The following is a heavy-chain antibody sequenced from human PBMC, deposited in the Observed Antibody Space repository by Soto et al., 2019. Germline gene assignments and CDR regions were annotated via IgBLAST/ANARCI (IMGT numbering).Heavy chain of an antibody. J-gene: IGHJ6*02. Sequence: QVQLVQSGAEVKKPGSSVKVSCKASGGTFSSYAISWVRQAPGQGLEWMGGIIPIFGTANYAQKFQGRVTITADESTSTAYMERSILRSEDKAVYYCARRSSSWYCPHVMYYYYYYGMDVWGQGTTVTVSS. CDR3: ARRSSSWYCPHVMYYYYYYGMDV. D-gene: IGHD6-13*01. CDR2: IIPIFGTA. V-gene: IGHV1-69*01. CDR1: GGTFSSYA.